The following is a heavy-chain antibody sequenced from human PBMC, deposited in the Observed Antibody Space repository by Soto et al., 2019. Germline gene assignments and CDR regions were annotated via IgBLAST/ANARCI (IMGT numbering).Heavy chain of an antibody. J-gene: IGHJ4*02. CDR3: ARDAGYSYGPFDY. CDR1: GFTFSSHA. V-gene: IGHV3-23*01. Sequence: GGSLRLSCTASGFTFSSHAMTWVRQAPGKGLEWVSGLSDSGGSIYYADSVKGRFTISRDNSMNTLYLQMKTLRAEDTAVYYCARDAGYSYGPFDYWGQGTLVTVSS. CDR2: LSDSGGSI. D-gene: IGHD5-18*01.